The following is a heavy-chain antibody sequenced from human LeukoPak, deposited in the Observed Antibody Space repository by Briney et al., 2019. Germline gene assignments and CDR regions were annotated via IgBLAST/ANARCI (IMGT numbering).Heavy chain of an antibody. CDR1: GFTFSSYA. D-gene: IGHD2-15*01. CDR2: ISYDGSNK. V-gene: IGHV3-30-3*01. CDR3: ARGPTTYCSGGSCYPGTRLYYYYYMDV. J-gene: IGHJ6*03. Sequence: GGSLRLSCAASGFTFSSYAMHWVRQAPGKGLEWVAVISYDGSNKYYADSVKGRFTISRDNSKNTLYLQMNSLRAEDTAVYYCARGPTTYCSGGSCYPGTRLYYYYYMDVWGKGTTVTVSS.